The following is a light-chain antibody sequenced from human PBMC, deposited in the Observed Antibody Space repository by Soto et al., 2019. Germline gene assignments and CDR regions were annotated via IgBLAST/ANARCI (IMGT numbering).Light chain of an antibody. CDR3: SSYTSSCTIV. Sequence: QSVLPQPASVSGSPGQSITVSCTGTSSDVGAYDYVSWYQHHPGKAPKLMIYDVSYRPSGVSNRFSGSKSGNTASLTISGLQADDEADYYCSSYTSSCTIVFGTGTKVTVL. V-gene: IGLV2-14*03. CDR1: SSDVGAYDY. CDR2: DVS. J-gene: IGLJ1*01.